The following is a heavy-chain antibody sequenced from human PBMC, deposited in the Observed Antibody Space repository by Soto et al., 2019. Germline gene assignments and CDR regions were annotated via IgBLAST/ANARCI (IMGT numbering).Heavy chain of an antibody. CDR3: ARGAHYSSPFRWFDP. D-gene: IGHD6-13*01. Sequence: QVQLQESGPGLVKPSQTLSLTCTVSGGSISSGGYYWSWIRQHPGKGLEWIGYIYYSGSTYYNPSLMSRVTLSVDTSKNQFSLKLSSVTAADTAVYYCARGAHYSSPFRWFDPWGQGTLVTVSS. J-gene: IGHJ5*02. CDR1: GGSISSGGYY. V-gene: IGHV4-31*03. CDR2: IYYSGST.